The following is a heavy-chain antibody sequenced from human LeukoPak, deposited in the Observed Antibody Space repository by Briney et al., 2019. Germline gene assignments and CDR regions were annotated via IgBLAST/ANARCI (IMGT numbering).Heavy chain of an antibody. CDR2: ISYDGSNK. J-gene: IGHJ4*02. CDR1: GFTFINYG. CDR3: ANTYMTTVTTPFDY. Sequence: GGSLRLSCAASGFTFINYGMHWVRQAPGKGLEWVAVISYDGSNKYYADSVKGRFTISRDNSKNTLYLQMNSLRAEDTAVYYCANTYMTTVTTPFDYWGQGTLVTVSS. D-gene: IGHD4-17*01. V-gene: IGHV3-30*18.